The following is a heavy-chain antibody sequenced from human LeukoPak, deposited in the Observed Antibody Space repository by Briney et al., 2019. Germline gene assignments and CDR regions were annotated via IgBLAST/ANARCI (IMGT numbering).Heavy chain of an antibody. CDR1: GFTFSSYS. V-gene: IGHV3-21*01. Sequence: GGSLRLSCAASGFTFSSYSMNWVRQAPGKGLEWVSSISSSSSYIYYADSVKGRFTISRDNAKNSLYLQMNSLRAEDTAVYYCAREGVGYYDSSGYYYDGYYFDYWGQGTLVTVSS. D-gene: IGHD3-22*01. J-gene: IGHJ4*02. CDR2: ISSSSSYI. CDR3: AREGVGYYDSSGYYYDGYYFDY.